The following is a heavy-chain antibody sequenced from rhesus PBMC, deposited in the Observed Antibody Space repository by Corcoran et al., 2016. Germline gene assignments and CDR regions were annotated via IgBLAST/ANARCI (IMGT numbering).Heavy chain of an antibody. CDR3: ARDGSSGSYLFDV. V-gene: IGHV4-160*01. D-gene: IGHD3-16*01. J-gene: IGHJ5-1*01. Sequence: QVQLQESGPGLVKPSETLSLTCAVSGGSISSNSWSCIRQAPGTGLEWIGRISGSGGSTDYNPSLKIRVTISTDTSKNQFSLKLSSGTAADTAVYYCARDGSSGSYLFDVWGPGVLVTVSS. CDR2: ISGSGGST. CDR1: GGSISSNS.